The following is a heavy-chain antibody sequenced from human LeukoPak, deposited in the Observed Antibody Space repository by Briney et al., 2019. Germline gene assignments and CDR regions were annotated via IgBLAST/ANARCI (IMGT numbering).Heavy chain of an antibody. Sequence: SETLSLTCTVSGYSISSGYYWGWIRQPSGNGLEWIGSIYHSGSTYYNPSLKSRVTLSVDTSKNQFSLKLSSVTAADTAVYYCATYYDSSGYFDYWGQGTLVTVSS. CDR1: GYSISSGYY. CDR2: IYHSGST. J-gene: IGHJ4*02. D-gene: IGHD3-22*01. V-gene: IGHV4-38-2*02. CDR3: ATYYDSSGYFDY.